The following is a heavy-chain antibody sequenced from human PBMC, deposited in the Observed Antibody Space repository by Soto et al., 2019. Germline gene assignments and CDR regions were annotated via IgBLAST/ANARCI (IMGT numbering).Heavy chain of an antibody. D-gene: IGHD3-9*01. Sequence: PGESLKISCNASGYIFTSYWIGWVRQMPGKGLVWMGIISPGDSDTRYSPSFQGQVTISADKSINTAYLQWSSLKASDTAMYYCARSDTLTGYFDYWGQGTLVTVS. CDR3: ARSDTLTGYFDY. CDR1: GYIFTSYW. J-gene: IGHJ4*02. V-gene: IGHV5-51*01. CDR2: ISPGDSDT.